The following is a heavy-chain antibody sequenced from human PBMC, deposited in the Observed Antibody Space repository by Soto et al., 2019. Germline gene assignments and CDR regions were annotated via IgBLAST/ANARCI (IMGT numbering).Heavy chain of an antibody. CDR2: IKLDGSET. J-gene: IGHJ4*02. CDR3: VKDDAEGYYGSTRQAGGDN. Sequence: LRLSCAASGFNFRIYWMSWVRQAPGKGLEWLANIKLDGSETYYVDSVRGRFTISRDNTRDSLFLQMNSLRADDTGLYYCVKDDAEGYYGSTRQAGGDNWGQGTLVTVSS. CDR1: GFNFRIYW. V-gene: IGHV3-7*04. D-gene: IGHD3-10*01.